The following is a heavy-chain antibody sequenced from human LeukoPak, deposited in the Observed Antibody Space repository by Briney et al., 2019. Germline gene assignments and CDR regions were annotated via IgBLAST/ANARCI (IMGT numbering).Heavy chain of an antibody. J-gene: IGHJ4*02. D-gene: IGHD2-2*01. CDR3: AASLPNIVVVPATKGPFGY. Sequence: GGSLRPSCEASGFTFSNYPMSWVRQAPGRGLEWVSVISESGDVTHYADAMKGRFTISRDNAKNTLNLQMNSLRAEDTAIYYCAASLPNIVVVPATKGPFGYWGQGALVTVSS. V-gene: IGHV3-23*01. CDR2: ISESGDVT. CDR1: GFTFSNYP.